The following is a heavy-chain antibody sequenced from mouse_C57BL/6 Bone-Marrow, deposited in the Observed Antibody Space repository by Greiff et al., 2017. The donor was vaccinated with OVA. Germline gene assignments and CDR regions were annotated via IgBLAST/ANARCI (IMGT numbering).Heavy chain of an antibody. V-gene: IGHV5-4*01. D-gene: IGHD2-12*01. Sequence: EVQGVESGGGLVKPGGSLKLSCAASGFTFSSYAMSWVRQTPEKRLEWVATISDGGSYTYYPDNVKGRFTISRDNAKNNLYLQMSHLKSEDTAMYYCARNHWTIVGWYFDVWGTGTTVTVSS. CDR1: GFTFSSYA. J-gene: IGHJ1*03. CDR3: ARNHWTIVGWYFDV. CDR2: ISDGGSYT.